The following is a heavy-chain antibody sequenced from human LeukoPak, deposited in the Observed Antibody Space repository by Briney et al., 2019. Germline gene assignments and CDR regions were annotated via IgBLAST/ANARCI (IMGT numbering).Heavy chain of an antibody. J-gene: IGHJ4*02. CDR2: IIPILGIA. CDR1: GGTFSSYA. D-gene: IGHD3-9*01. CDR3: ARSPPWLPPYSFDY. V-gene: IGHV1-69*04. Sequence: GASVKVSCKASGGTFSSYAISWVRQAPGQGLEWMGRIIPILGIANYAQKFQGRVTITADKSTSTAYMELSSLRSEDTAVYYCARSPPWLPPYSFDYWGQGTLVTVSS.